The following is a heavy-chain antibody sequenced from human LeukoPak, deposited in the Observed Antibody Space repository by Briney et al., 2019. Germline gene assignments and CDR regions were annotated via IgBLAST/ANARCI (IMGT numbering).Heavy chain of an antibody. CDR1: GGSISSYY. D-gene: IGHD6-13*01. Sequence: SETLSLTCTVSGGSISSYYWSWIRQPPGKGLEWIGYIYYSGSTNYNPSLKSRVTISVDTSKNQFSLKLSSATAADTAVYYCARVGYSSSYWGQGTLVTVSS. CDR2: IYYSGST. V-gene: IGHV4-59*01. J-gene: IGHJ4*02. CDR3: ARVGYSSSY.